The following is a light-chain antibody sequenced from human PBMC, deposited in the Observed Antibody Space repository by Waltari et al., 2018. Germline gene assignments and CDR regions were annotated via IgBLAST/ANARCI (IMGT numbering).Light chain of an antibody. V-gene: IGLV2-14*03. Sequence: QSALTQPASVSGSPGQSITISCTATSSDVGGSDSVSWYQQHPGKAPQLIIYAVSNRPSGVSNRFSGSKSANTASLTISGLQAEGEADYYCSSYTTRTTVVFGGGTKLTVL. CDR3: SSYTTRTTVV. J-gene: IGLJ2*01. CDR2: AVS. CDR1: SSDVGGSDS.